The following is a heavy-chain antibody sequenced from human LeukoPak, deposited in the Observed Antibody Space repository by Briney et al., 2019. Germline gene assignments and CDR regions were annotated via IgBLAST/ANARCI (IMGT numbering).Heavy chain of an antibody. D-gene: IGHD3-3*01. V-gene: IGHV4-39*01. CDR2: IYYSGST. CDR3: ARQVSDFWSGYSSYYYYYYMDV. Sequence: PSETLSLTCTVSGGSISSSSYYWGWIRQPPGKGLEWIGSIYYSGSTYYNPSLKSRVTISVDTSKNQFSLKLSSVTAADTAVYYCARQVSDFWSGYSSYYYYYYMDVWGKGTTVTVSS. CDR1: GGSISSSSYY. J-gene: IGHJ6*03.